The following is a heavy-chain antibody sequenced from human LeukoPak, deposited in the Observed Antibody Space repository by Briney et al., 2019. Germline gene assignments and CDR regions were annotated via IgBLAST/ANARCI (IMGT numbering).Heavy chain of an antibody. V-gene: IGHV3-23*01. CDR2: ISGSGATT. J-gene: IGHJ3*02. CDR1: KFTFSSYA. CDR3: AKDHRSGWFDAFDI. Sequence: GGSLRLSCAASKFTFSSYAMSWVRQAPGKGLEWVSAISGSGATTYYADSVKGRFTISRDNSKNTLYLQMNSLRAEDTAIYYCAKDHRSGWFDAFDIWGQGTMVTVSS. D-gene: IGHD6-19*01.